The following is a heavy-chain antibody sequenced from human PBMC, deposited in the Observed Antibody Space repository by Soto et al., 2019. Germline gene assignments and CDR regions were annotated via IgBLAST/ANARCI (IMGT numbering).Heavy chain of an antibody. J-gene: IGHJ4*02. Sequence: EVQLLESGGGLVQPGGSLRLSCAASGFTFTSHAMSWVRQAPGKGLEWVSAISSSGSDTYHADSVKGRFTISRDNSKNTLYLQMNSLSAEDTAVYFCAKADYYGSGSYIFDFWGQGTLVTVSS. D-gene: IGHD3-10*01. CDR2: ISSSGSDT. CDR1: GFTFTSHA. CDR3: AKADYYGSGSYIFDF. V-gene: IGHV3-23*01.